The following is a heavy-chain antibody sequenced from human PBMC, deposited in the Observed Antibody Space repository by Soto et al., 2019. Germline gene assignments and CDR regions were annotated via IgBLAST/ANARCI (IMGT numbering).Heavy chain of an antibody. Sequence: QLQLQESGSGLVKPSQTLSLTCAVSGGSISSGHSYEWSWIRQPPGHGLEWIGSISHTGSTSYNPSLKGRVTMSVDKSKFQFSLKLASVTAAYMAVYYCARAVAPYLGTWFDPWGQVSLVIVAS. CDR2: ISHTGST. CDR3: ARAVAPYLGTWFDP. V-gene: IGHV4-30-2*01. J-gene: IGHJ5*02. CDR1: GGSISSGHSY. D-gene: IGHD3-16*01.